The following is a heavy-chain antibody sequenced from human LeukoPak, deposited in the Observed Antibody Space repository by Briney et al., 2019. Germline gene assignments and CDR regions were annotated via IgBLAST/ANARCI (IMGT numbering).Heavy chain of an antibody. CDR3: ARVPSTIDAFDI. CDR1: GGSIRSYY. CDR2: INTSGST. J-gene: IGHJ3*02. D-gene: IGHD5-24*01. Sequence: SETLSLTCTVSGGSIRSYYWSWIRQPAGKGLEWIGRINTSGSTNYNPSLKSRVTISVDTPKNQLFLKLSSVTAADTAVYYCARVPSTIDAFDIWGQGTMVTVSS. V-gene: IGHV4-4*07.